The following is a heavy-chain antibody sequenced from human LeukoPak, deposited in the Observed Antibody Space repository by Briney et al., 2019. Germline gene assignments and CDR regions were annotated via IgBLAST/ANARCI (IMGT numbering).Heavy chain of an antibody. CDR2: IRSKAYGGTT. CDR1: GFTFGDYA. Sequence: QAGGSLRLSCTASGFTFGDYAMSWFRQAPGKGLEWVGFIRSKAYGGTTEYAASVKGRFTISRDDSKSIAYLQMNSLKTEDTAMYYCTRVLGEDEVMSDYWGQGTLVPVSS. J-gene: IGHJ4*02. CDR3: TRVLGEDEVMSDY. D-gene: IGHD3-16*01. V-gene: IGHV3-49*03.